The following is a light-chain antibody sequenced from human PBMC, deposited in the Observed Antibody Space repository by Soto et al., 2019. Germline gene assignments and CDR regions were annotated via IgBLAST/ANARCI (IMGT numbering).Light chain of an antibody. CDR1: QSISSW. CDR3: QQYDSYPST. J-gene: IGKJ1*01. V-gene: IGKV1-5*01. CDR2: KAR. Sequence: DIQMTQSPSTLSASVGDRVTITCRASQSISSWLAWYLQKPGKAPKLLIYKARNLESGVPSRFSGSGYGTEFTLSVSSLQPDDFATYYCQQYDSYPSTFGQGTKVEIK.